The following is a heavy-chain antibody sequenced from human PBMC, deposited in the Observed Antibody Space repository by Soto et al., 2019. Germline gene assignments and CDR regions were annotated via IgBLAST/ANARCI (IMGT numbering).Heavy chain of an antibody. J-gene: IGHJ4*02. V-gene: IGHV1-18*01. CDR1: GYTFTSYG. CDR3: ARRKSSSGWYGHLGY. D-gene: IGHD6-19*01. Sequence: ASVKVSCKASGYTFTSYGISWLRQAPGQGLEWMGWISAYNGNTNYAQKLQGRVTMTTDTSTSTAYMELRSLRSDDTAVYYCARRKSSSGWYGHLGYWGQGTLVTVSS. CDR2: ISAYNGNT.